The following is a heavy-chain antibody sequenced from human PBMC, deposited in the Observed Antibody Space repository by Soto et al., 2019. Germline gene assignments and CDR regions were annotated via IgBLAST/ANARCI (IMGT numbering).Heavy chain of an antibody. J-gene: IGHJ5*02. CDR2: IIPVFATA. CDR3: ARSAEAYYDVLTGYYRGSWFDP. Sequence: QVQLEQSGAEVREPGSSVKVSCKASGGSFSYYSFNWVRLAPGQGLEWMGGIIPVFATAKYAQKFQDRVTITADASTRIAYRELSSLRSEDTAVYYCARSAEAYYDVLTGYYRGSWFDPWGQGTLVTVSS. CDR1: GGSFSYYS. D-gene: IGHD3-9*01. V-gene: IGHV1-69*01.